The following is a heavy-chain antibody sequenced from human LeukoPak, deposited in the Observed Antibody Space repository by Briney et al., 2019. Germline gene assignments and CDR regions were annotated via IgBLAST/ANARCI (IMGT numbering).Heavy chain of an antibody. CDR2: ISGSGGST. Sequence: GGSLRLSCAASGFTFSSYAMSWVRRAPGKGLEWVSTISGSGGSTYCADSVKGRFTISRDNSKNTLYLQMNTLRAEDTAVYYCASFHDILTGYYQDDYYGMDVWGQGTTVTVSS. V-gene: IGHV3-23*01. J-gene: IGHJ6*02. CDR1: GFTFSSYA. CDR3: ASFHDILTGYYQDDYYGMDV. D-gene: IGHD3-9*01.